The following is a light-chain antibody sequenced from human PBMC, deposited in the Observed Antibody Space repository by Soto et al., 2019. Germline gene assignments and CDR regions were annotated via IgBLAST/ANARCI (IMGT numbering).Light chain of an antibody. J-gene: IGKJ2*02. CDR3: QQYNNWPPWT. CDR1: QSVSSN. CDR2: GAS. V-gene: IGKV3-15*01. Sequence: EIVMTQSPATLSVSPGERVTLSCRASQSVSSNLAWYQQKPGQAPRLLIYGASTRATGIPARFSGSRSGTEFTLTISSLQSEDFAVYYCQQYNNWPPWTFGQGTNLEIK.